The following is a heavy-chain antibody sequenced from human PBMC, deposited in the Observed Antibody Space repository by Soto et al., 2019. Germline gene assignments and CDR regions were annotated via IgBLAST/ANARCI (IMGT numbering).Heavy chain of an antibody. J-gene: IGHJ6*03. V-gene: IGHV4-34*01. CDR1: GGSFSGYY. CDR3: ARGQRRGYSYYYYYMDV. D-gene: IGHD5-18*01. CDR2: INHSGST. Sequence: SETLSLTCAVYGGSFSGYYWSWIRQPPGKGLEWIGEINHSGSTNYNPSLKSRVTISVDTSKNQFSLKLSSVTAADTAVYYCARGQRRGYSYYYYYMDVWGKGTTVTVSS.